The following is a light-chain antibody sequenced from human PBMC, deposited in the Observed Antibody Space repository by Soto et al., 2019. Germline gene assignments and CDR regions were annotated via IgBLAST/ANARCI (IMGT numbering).Light chain of an antibody. CDR1: QSISSW. V-gene: IGKV1-5*03. Sequence: DIQMTQSPSTLSASVGDRVTITCRASQSISSWFAWYQQKPGKAPKLLIYKASSLESGVPSRFSGSGSGTEFTLTISSLQPDDFATYYCQQYNSYSFGGGTKVDI. J-gene: IGKJ4*01. CDR3: QQYNSYS. CDR2: KAS.